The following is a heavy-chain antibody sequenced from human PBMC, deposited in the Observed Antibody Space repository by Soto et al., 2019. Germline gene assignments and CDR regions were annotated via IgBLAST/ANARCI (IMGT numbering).Heavy chain of an antibody. D-gene: IGHD3-9*01. J-gene: IGHJ5*02. CDR2: IYHSGST. Sequence: SETLSLTCAVSSGSISSSNWWSWVRQPPGKGLEWIGEIYHSGSTNYNPSLKSRVTISVDKSKNQFSLKLSSVTAADTAVYYCARERYDILTGYDLGNWFDPWGQGTLVTVS. V-gene: IGHV4-4*02. CDR3: ARERYDILTGYDLGNWFDP. CDR1: SGSISSSNW.